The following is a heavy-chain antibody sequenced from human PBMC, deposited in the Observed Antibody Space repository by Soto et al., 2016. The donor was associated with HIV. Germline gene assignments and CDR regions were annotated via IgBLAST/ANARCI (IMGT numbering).Heavy chain of an antibody. J-gene: IGHJ4*02. V-gene: IGHV3-72*01. Sequence: EVQLVEFGGGLVQPGGSLRLSCAASGFIFSDYYMDWVRQAPGKGLEWVGRIRNKVNSYVTEYAASVKGRFTISRDDSKKSLYLQMNNLKTEDTALYYCTRCGDHWELLCDSWGQGTLVTVSS. D-gene: IGHD1-7*01. CDR3: TRCGDHWELLCDS. CDR2: IRNKVNSYVT. CDR1: GFIFSDYY.